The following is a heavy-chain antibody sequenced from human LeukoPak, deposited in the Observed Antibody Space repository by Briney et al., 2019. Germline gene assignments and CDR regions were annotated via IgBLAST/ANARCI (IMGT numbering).Heavy chain of an antibody. CDR3: AREGSSSANSKEFDY. V-gene: IGHV3-48*03. CDR2: ISDSGSTI. Sequence: GGSLTLSCAASGFTFSSYEMNWVRQAPGKGLEWVSYISDSGSTIYYADSAKARFTISRHNAKNSLYLQMNSLRAEDTAVYYCAREGSSSANSKEFDYWGQGTLVTVSS. J-gene: IGHJ4*02. CDR1: GFTFSSYE. D-gene: IGHD6-6*01.